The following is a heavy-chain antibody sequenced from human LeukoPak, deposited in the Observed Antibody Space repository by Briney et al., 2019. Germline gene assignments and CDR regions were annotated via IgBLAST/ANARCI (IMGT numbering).Heavy chain of an antibody. J-gene: IGHJ6*03. Sequence: SETLSLTCSVSGYSISSGYYWGWIRQSPGKGLEWIGSIYYSGSTYYNPSLKSRVTISVDTSKNQFSLSLTSVTAADTAVYYCARRVGRYFGERAYYYNYMDVWGSGATVTISS. CDR3: ARRVGRYFGERAYYYNYMDV. V-gene: IGHV4-38-2*02. CDR1: GYSISSGYY. CDR2: IYYSGST. D-gene: IGHD3-10*01.